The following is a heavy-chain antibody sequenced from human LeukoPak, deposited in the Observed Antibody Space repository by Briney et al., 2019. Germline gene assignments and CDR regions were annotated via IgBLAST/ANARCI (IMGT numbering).Heavy chain of an antibody. D-gene: IGHD3-16*01. Sequence: GGSLRLSCAASGFTFSNYGMHWVRQAPGKGLQWVAIISSDGSEPYYADSVRGRFTISRDNSMNTLYLQVNSLRPDDTAVYYCARVYYDGYYDYIDVWGKGTTVTVSS. J-gene: IGHJ6*03. V-gene: IGHV3-30*03. CDR2: ISSDGSEP. CDR1: GFTFSNYG. CDR3: ARVYYDGYYDYIDV.